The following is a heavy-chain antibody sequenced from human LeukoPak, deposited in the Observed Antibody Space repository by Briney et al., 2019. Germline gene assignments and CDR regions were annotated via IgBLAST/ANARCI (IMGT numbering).Heavy chain of an antibody. CDR1: GFTFSSYW. J-gene: IGHJ5*02. V-gene: IGHV3-74*01. D-gene: IGHD3-10*01. Sequence: GGSLRLSCAASGFTFSSYWMHWVRQDPGKGLVWVSRINSDGSSTSYADSVKGRFTISRDNAKNTLYLQMNSLRAEDTAVYYCARGIDRGFGSGFDPWGQGTLVTVSS. CDR3: ARGIDRGFGSGFDP. CDR2: INSDGSST.